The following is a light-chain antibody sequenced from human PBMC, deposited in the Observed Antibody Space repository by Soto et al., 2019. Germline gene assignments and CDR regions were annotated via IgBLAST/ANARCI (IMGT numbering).Light chain of an antibody. Sequence: EIVLTHSPATLSLSPVEIATLSFSSSQSVGSFVAWYQHKPGQAPRLLIYDSSIRATGIPARFSGSGSGTDFTLAISSLEPEDFAVYYCQQRSNWPPITFGQGTRLENK. J-gene: IGKJ5*01. CDR3: QQRSNWPPIT. V-gene: IGKV3-11*01. CDR1: QSVGSF. CDR2: DSS.